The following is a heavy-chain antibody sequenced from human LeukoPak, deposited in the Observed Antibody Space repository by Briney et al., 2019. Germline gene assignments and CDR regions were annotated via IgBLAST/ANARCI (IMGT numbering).Heavy chain of an antibody. D-gene: IGHD3-10*01. Sequence: PGGALRLSCAASGFTFSSYWMHWVRHAPGKGLVWVSRINSDGSSTSYADSVKGRFTISRDNAKNTLYLQMNSLRAEDTAVYYCARDQYYYGSGITDYWGQGTLVAVSS. CDR2: INSDGSST. CDR3: ARDQYYYGSGITDY. CDR1: GFTFSSYW. V-gene: IGHV3-74*01. J-gene: IGHJ4*02.